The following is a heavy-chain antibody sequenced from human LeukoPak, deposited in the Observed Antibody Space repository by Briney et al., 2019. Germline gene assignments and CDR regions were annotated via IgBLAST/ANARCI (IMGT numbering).Heavy chain of an antibody. V-gene: IGHV1-2*02. CDR1: GYTFNVYY. CDR2: INPKSGGT. D-gene: IGHD3-22*01. CDR3: ARTDYYDSSGYFDY. Sequence: ASVTVSCKASGYTFNVYYIHWVRQAPGQGLEWMGWINPKSGGTNYAQKFQGRVTMTRDTSISSAYMELSRLRSDDTAVYYCARTDYYDSSGYFDYWGQGTLVTVSS. J-gene: IGHJ4*02.